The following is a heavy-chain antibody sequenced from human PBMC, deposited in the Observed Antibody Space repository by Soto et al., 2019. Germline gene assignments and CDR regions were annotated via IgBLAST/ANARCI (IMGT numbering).Heavy chain of an antibody. V-gene: IGHV3-66*01. Sequence: EVQLLESGGGLVQPGESVRLSCAASGFTVSNNYMSWVRQAPGKGLEWVSFIYSGGNTYYADSVKGRFTISRDKSKNTLYLQMNNLRVEDTAVYYCTRRPGSWAQGTLVTVSS. CDR2: IYSGGNT. CDR1: GFTVSNNY. D-gene: IGHD7-27*01. CDR3: TRRPGS. J-gene: IGHJ5*02.